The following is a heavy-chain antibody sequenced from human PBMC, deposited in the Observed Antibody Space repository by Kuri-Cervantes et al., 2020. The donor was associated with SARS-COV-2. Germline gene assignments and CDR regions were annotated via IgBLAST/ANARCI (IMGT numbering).Heavy chain of an antibody. CDR1: GFTFDDYG. V-gene: IGHV3-20*04. CDR3: AKDGGYCSGGSCPARYYYGMDV. CDR2: INWNGGST. J-gene: IGHJ6*02. D-gene: IGHD2-15*01. Sequence: GESLKISCAASGFTFDDYGMSWVRQAPGKGLEWVSGINWNGGSTGYADSVKGRFTISRDNSKNTLYLQMNSLRAEDTAVYYCAKDGGYCSGGSCPARYYYGMDVWGQGTMVTVSS.